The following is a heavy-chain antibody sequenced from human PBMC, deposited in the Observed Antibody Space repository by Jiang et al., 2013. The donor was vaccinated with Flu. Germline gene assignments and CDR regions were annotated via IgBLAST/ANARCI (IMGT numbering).Heavy chain of an antibody. CDR3: AKDRDYYDSSGYQGVYFDY. V-gene: IGHV3-30*18. Sequence: VISYDGSNKYYADSVKGRFTISRDNSKNTLYLQMNSLRDEDTAVYYCAKDRDYYDSSGYQGVYFDYWGQGTLVTVSS. J-gene: IGHJ4*02. D-gene: IGHD3-22*01. CDR2: ISYDGSNK.